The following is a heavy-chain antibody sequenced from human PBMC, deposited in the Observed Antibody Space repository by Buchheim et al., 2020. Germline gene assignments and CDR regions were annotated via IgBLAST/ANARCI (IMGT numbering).Heavy chain of an antibody. CDR3: VRDSIREHAGYDFDY. J-gene: IGHJ4*02. CDR2: INPSASTT. CDR1: GFTFSTYE. D-gene: IGHD5-12*01. Sequence: DVQLVESGGGLVQPGGSLRLSCTASGFTFSTYEMTWVRQAPGKELEWLSYINPSASTTFYADSVKGRFTLSRDNAGTSLYLQMDSLRPEDTAVYYCVRDSIREHAGYDFDYWGQGAL. V-gene: IGHV3-48*03.